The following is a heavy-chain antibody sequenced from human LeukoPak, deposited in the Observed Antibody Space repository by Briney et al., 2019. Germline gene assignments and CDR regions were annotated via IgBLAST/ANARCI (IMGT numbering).Heavy chain of an antibody. CDR1: GYTFTSYY. J-gene: IGHJ6*03. CDR2: INPSGGST. Sequence: ASVKVSCKASGYTFTSYYMHWVRQAPGQGREWMGIINPSGGSTSYAQKFQGRVTMTRDTSTSTVYMELSSLRSEDTAVYYCAREYYDFWSGYYKPSRYYYYMDVWGKGTTVTVSS. D-gene: IGHD3-3*01. CDR3: AREYYDFWSGYYKPSRYYYYMDV. V-gene: IGHV1-46*01.